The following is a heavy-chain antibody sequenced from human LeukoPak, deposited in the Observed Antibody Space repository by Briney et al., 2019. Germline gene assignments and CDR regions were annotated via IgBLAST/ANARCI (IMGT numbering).Heavy chain of an antibody. CDR3: AKWKGQYNWNYAFDP. V-gene: IGHV3-23*01. Sequence: PGGSLRLSCAASGFTVSSNYMSWVRQAPGKGLEWVSAISGSGGSTYYADSVKGRFTISRDNSKNTLYLQMNSLRAEDTAVYYCAKWKGQYNWNYAFDPWGQGTLVTVSS. CDR1: GFTVSSNY. J-gene: IGHJ5*02. D-gene: IGHD1-7*01. CDR2: ISGSGGST.